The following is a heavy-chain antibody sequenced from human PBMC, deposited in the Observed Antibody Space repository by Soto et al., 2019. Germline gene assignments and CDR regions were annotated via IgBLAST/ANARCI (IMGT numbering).Heavy chain of an antibody. J-gene: IGHJ4*02. CDR2: ISGYNGDI. Sequence: ASVKVSCKASGYTFNRHGITWVRQAPGQGLEWMGWISGYNGDINYEQKFQGRVTLSPDTLTSTVYLELKSLRFDDTAVYYCARVRIVGAREIDFWGQGTLVTVS. V-gene: IGHV1-18*04. CDR1: GYTFNRHG. CDR3: ARVRIVGAREIDF. D-gene: IGHD1-26*01.